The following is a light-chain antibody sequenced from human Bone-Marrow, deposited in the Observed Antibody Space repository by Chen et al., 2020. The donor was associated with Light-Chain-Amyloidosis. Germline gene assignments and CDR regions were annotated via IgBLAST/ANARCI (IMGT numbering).Light chain of an antibody. CDR2: EVT. V-gene: IGLV2-14*01. CDR3: SSYTITNTLV. J-gene: IGLJ1*01. CDR1: SSDVGGDNH. Sequence: QSALFHPSSVSGTPAQPIPIASTRTSSDVGGDNHVSWYQQHPDKAPKIMIYEVTNRHSCVPDRFSGYKSDNTASLTISGLQTEDEADYFCSSYTITNTLVFGSGTRVIVL.